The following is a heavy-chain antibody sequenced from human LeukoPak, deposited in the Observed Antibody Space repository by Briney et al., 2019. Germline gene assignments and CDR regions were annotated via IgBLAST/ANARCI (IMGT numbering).Heavy chain of an antibody. CDR3: ARDRLVRGGDYFDY. CDR2: INYSGAT. V-gene: IGHV4-59*12. Sequence: SETLSLTCTVSGDSISNYYWSWIRQPPGKGLEWIGYINYSGATNYNPSLKSRVTISEDTSKNQFSLKLSSVTAADTAVYYCARDRLVRGGDYFDYWGQGTLVTVSS. CDR1: GDSISNYY. D-gene: IGHD3-10*01. J-gene: IGHJ4*02.